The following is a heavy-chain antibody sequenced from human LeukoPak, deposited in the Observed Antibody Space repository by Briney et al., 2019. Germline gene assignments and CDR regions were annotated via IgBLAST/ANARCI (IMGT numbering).Heavy chain of an antibody. CDR2: IYPGDSDT. V-gene: IGHV5-51*01. Sequence: GESLKISCRGSGYRFTNYWIGWVRQMPGKGLEWMGIIYPGDSDTRYSPSFQGQVTISADKSISTAYLQWSSLKASDTAMYYCARHRIGSYSDAFDIWGQGTMVSVSS. J-gene: IGHJ3*02. CDR3: ARHRIGSYSDAFDI. D-gene: IGHD1-26*01. CDR1: GYRFTNYW.